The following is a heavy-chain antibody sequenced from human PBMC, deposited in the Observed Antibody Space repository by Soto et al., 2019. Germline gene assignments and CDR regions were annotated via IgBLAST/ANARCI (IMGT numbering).Heavy chain of an antibody. CDR3: ARGGKYCTNRVCSFSGMDV. CDR1: GYTFTSYG. Sequence: QVQLVQSGAEVKKPGASVKVSCKASGYTFTSYGIGWVRQAPGQGLEWMGWISAYNGNTNYAEKLPGRVTMTTEPSTSTAYMELRSLRSDDTAVYYCARGGKYCTNRVCSFSGMDVWGQGTTVTVSS. V-gene: IGHV1-18*01. CDR2: ISAYNGNT. D-gene: IGHD2-8*01. J-gene: IGHJ6*02.